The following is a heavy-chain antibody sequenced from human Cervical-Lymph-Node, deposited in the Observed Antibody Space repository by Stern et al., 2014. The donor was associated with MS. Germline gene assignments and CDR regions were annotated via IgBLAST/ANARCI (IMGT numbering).Heavy chain of an antibody. D-gene: IGHD3-16*01. CDR3: ARATHYDPQPRDFYYGMDV. CDR1: GYAFTKYA. V-gene: IGHV1-3*01. CDR2: IYGGNGNT. Sequence: QVQLQQSGAEVKKPGASVHVSCKASGYAFTKYAIHWVRQAPGQRLQWMGWIYGGNGNTKYSQTFQGRVTFTQDTSATTVYMEVRSLRSDDTAVYYCARATHYDPQPRDFYYGMDVWGQGTTVIVSS. J-gene: IGHJ6*02.